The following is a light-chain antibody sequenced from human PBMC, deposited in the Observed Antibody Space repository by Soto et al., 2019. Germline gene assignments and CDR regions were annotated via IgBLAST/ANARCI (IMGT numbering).Light chain of an antibody. Sequence: QSALTQPASVSGSPGQSIAISCTGVRTDVDGYDYVSWYQQHPGQAPQLIIYDVYNRPSGVSHRFSGSKSGDTASLTISGLQAGAVSFYSSTYYTSTPPFHVFGTGTILTV. CDR2: DVY. J-gene: IGLJ1*01. CDR1: RTDVDGYDY. CDR3: TYYTSTPPFHV. V-gene: IGLV2-14*03.